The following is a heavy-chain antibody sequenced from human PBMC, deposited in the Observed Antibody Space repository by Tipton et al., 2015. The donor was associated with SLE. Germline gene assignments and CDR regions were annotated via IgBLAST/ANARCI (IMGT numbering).Heavy chain of an antibody. J-gene: IGHJ3*02. Sequence: TLSLTCTVSGDSISSGSYYWSWIRQPAGKGLEWIGYIYTRGSTNYNPSLKSRVAISVDTSKNQFSLKLSSVTAADTAVYYCARGRYSIDAFDIWGQGTMVTVSS. CDR3: ARGRYSIDAFDI. CDR1: GDSISSGSYY. V-gene: IGHV4-61*09. CDR2: IYTRGST. D-gene: IGHD4-11*01.